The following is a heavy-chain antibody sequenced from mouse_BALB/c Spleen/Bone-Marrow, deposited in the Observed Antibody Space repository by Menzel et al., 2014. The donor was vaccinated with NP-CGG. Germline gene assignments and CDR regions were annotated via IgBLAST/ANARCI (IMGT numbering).Heavy chain of an antibody. Sequence: EVMLVESGGGLVKPGGSLKLSCAASGFAFXSNDMSWVRQIPEKRLEWVAYISSGGGRIYYPDTVKGRFTISRDNAKNTLYLQMNSLKSEDTAMYYCARQRGYAYAMDYWGQGTSVTVSS. CDR3: ARQRGYAYAMDY. J-gene: IGHJ4*01. CDR1: GFAFXSND. CDR2: ISSGGGRI. V-gene: IGHV5-12-1*01. D-gene: IGHD2-2*01.